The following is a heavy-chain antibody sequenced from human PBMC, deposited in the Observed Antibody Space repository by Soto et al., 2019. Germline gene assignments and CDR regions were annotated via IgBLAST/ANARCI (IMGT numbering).Heavy chain of an antibody. J-gene: IGHJ4*02. Sequence: SETLSLTCTVSGGSISSYYWSWIRQPPGKGLEWIGYIYYSGSTNYNPSLKSRVTISVDTSKNQFSLKLSSVTAADTAVYYCAKMEYGLYYSDYWGLGTLVTVSS. CDR2: IYYSGST. D-gene: IGHD2-8*01. CDR3: AKMEYGLYYSDY. V-gene: IGHV4-59*08. CDR1: GGSISSYY.